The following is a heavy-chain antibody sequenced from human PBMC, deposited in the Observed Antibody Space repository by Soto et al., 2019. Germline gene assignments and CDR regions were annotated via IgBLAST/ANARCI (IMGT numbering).Heavy chain of an antibody. D-gene: IGHD1-1*01. CDR3: AKDKSYGGTRYFDY. CDR1: GFTFSSYG. Sequence: GGSLRLSCAASGFTFSSYGMHWVRQAPGKGLEWVAVISYDGSNKYYADSVKGRFTISRDNSKNTPYLQMNSLRAEDTAVYYCAKDKSYGGTRYFDYWGQGTLVTVSS. V-gene: IGHV3-30*18. J-gene: IGHJ4*02. CDR2: ISYDGSNK.